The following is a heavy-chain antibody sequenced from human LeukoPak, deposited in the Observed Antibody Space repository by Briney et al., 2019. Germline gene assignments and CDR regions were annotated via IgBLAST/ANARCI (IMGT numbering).Heavy chain of an antibody. Sequence: PGGSLRLSCAASGFTFSSYSMNWVRQAPGKGPEWVGRIRGKTDGETTDYAAPVQGRFTISKDDSKDTLYLQMNSLKTEDTAVYYCISAAAGPAYWGQGTLVTVSS. V-gene: IGHV3-15*01. CDR3: ISAAAGPAY. J-gene: IGHJ4*02. D-gene: IGHD6-13*01. CDR1: GFTFSSYS. CDR2: IRGKTDGETT.